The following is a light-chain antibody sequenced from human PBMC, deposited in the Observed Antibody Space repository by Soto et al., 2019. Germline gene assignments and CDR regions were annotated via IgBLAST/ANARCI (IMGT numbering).Light chain of an antibody. Sequence: SYELTQPPSVSVSPGQTARITCSGDALPKQYAYWYQQKPGQAPVLVIYKDSERPSGIPERFSGSSSRTTVTLTISGVQAEDEADYYCQSADSSGTPVFGGGTKLTVL. CDR2: KDS. CDR1: ALPKQY. CDR3: QSADSSGTPV. J-gene: IGLJ2*01. V-gene: IGLV3-25*03.